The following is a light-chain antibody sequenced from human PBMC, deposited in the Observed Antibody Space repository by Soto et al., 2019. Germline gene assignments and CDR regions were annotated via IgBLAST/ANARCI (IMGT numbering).Light chain of an antibody. CDR1: QGIRND. J-gene: IGKJ4*01. Sequence: IQMTQSPSSLSSCVRDRFTISCRASQGIRNDLGWYQQKPGKAPKLLIYAASSLQSGVPSRFSGSGSGTDFTLTISSLQPEDFATYYCLQDYNYPLTFGGGTKVDIK. CDR3: LQDYNYPLT. V-gene: IGKV1-6*01. CDR2: AAS.